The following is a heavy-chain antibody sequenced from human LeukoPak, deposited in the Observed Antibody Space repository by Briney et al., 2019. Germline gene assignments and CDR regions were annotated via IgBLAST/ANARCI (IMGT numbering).Heavy chain of an antibody. Sequence: GGSLRLSCAASGFTFNNYLMHWVRQAPGKGLYWVAVIVEDGTNQYYADSVKGRFTISRDNSKNTLFLQMNSLRSEDTAMYYCARVQGGGYRTADYWGQGTLVTVSS. CDR2: IVEDGTNQ. CDR1: GFTFNNYL. CDR3: ARVQGGGYRTADY. V-gene: IGHV3-30*04. D-gene: IGHD6-19*01. J-gene: IGHJ4*02.